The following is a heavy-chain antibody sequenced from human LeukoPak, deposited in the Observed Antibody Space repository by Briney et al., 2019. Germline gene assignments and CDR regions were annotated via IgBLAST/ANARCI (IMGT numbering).Heavy chain of an antibody. D-gene: IGHD3-3*01. CDR3: ARRITVFYWFDP. CDR1: GGSFSDYY. CDR2: INHSGST. J-gene: IGHJ5*02. V-gene: IGHV4-34*01. Sequence: KPSETLSLTCAVYGGSFSDYYRTWIRQSPGKGLEWIGEINHSGSTNYNPSLKSRVTISVDTSKNQFSLKLTSVTAADTAVYYCARRITVFYWFDPWGQGTLVTASS.